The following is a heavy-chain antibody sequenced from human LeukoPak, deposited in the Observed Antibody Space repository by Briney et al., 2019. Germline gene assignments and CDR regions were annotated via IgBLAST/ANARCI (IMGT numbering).Heavy chain of an antibody. V-gene: IGHV4-39*01. D-gene: IGHD6-19*01. J-gene: IGHJ4*02. CDR2: FYYSGKP. CDR1: GGSISSSSYY. CDR3: TTLAVAAPRQAY. Sequence: SETLSLTCTVSGGSISSSSYYWGWIRQPPGKGLEWVGSFYYSGKPYYQSSLKSQVTMSVDISKNQFSLRLSSVTAADTAVYYCTTLAVAAPRQAYWGQGTLVTVSS.